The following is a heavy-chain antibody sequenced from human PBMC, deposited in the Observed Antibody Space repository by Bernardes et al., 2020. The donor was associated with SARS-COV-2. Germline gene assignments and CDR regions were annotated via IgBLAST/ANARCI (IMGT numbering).Heavy chain of an antibody. V-gene: IGHV1-18*01. CDR1: GYTFTSFG. J-gene: IGHJ1*01. D-gene: IGHD6-13*01. Sequence: ASVKVSCKASGYTFTSFGISWVRQAPGQGLEWMGWISAYNGNTNYAQKLQGRVTMTTDTSTSTAYMELRSLRSDDTAVYYCARGGPQQLISAEYFQHWGQGTLVTVSS. CDR3: ARGGPQQLISAEYFQH. CDR2: ISAYNGNT.